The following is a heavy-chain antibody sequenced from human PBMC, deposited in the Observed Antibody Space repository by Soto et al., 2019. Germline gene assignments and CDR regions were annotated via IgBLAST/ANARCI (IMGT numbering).Heavy chain of an antibody. CDR2: ISYDGSNK. D-gene: IGHD3-3*01. CDR1: GFTFSSYG. CDR3: AKSPTIFGSHYCDY. J-gene: IGHJ4*02. Sequence: QVQLVESGGGVVQPGRSLRLSCAASGFTFSSYGMHWVRQAPGKGLEWVAVISYDGSNKYYADSVKGRFTISRDNSKNTLYLPMNSLRAEDTAVYYCAKSPTIFGSHYCDYWGQGTLVTLSS. V-gene: IGHV3-30*18.